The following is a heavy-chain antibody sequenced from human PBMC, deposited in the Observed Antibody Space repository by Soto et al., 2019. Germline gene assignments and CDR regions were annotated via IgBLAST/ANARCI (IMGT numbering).Heavy chain of an antibody. Sequence: QITLKESGPTLVKPTQTLTLTCTFSGFSLSTRGVGVDWVRQPPGKAMEWLALIYWDDNERYSPSLRSRLTITKDTSKNQVVLTMTNMDPVDTATYYCAQTSGWLLKNWGQGTPVTVSS. J-gene: IGHJ4*02. CDR2: IYWDDNE. CDR3: AQTSGWLLKN. V-gene: IGHV2-5*02. CDR1: GFSLSTRGVG. D-gene: IGHD6-19*01.